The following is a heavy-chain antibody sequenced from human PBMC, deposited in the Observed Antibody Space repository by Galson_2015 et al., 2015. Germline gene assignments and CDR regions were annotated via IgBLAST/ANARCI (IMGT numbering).Heavy chain of an antibody. CDR1: GFTFSSYW. CDR3: ARASRYCSGGSCYLHFDY. D-gene: IGHD2-15*01. V-gene: IGHV3-74*01. J-gene: IGHJ4*02. CDR2: INSDGSST. Sequence: SLRLSCAASGFTFSSYWMHWVRQAPGKGLVWVSRINSDGSSTSYADSVKGRFTISRDNAKNTLYLQMNSLRAEDTAVYYCARASRYCSGGSCYLHFDYWGQGTLVTVSS.